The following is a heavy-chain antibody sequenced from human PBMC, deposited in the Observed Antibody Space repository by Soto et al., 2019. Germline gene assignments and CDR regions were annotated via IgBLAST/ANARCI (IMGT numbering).Heavy chain of an antibody. CDR3: AAGNSYVFDD. V-gene: IGHV4-30-4*01. Sequence: QVQLQESGPGLVKPSQTLSLTCTVSGGSISSGDYYWSWIRQPPGKGLEWIGYIYYSGSTYYNPSLKSRVTIQVDTSKNQSPLRLSSVTPADPAVYSCAAGNSYVFDDGGQGPLVPVSS. J-gene: IGHJ4*02. CDR1: GGSISSGDYY. D-gene: IGHD5-18*01. CDR2: IYYSGST.